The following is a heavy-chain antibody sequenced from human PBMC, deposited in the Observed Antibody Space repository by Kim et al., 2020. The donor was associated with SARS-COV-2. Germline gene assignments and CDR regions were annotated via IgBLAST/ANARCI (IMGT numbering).Heavy chain of an antibody. CDR3: ARTLGYCTGGSCYFDS. V-gene: IGHV4-4*02. J-gene: IGHJ4*02. Sequence: PSLRSRVTISVDKSKNQFSLKVTFVTAADTGVYYCARTLGYCTGGSCYFDSWGQGTLVTVSS. D-gene: IGHD2-8*02.